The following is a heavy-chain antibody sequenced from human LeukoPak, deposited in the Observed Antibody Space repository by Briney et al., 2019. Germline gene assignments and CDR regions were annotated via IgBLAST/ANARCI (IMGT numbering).Heavy chain of an antibody. CDR1: GFTFSSYA. D-gene: IGHD3-3*01. V-gene: IGHV3-23*01. Sequence: GGSLRLSCAASGFTFSSYAMSWVRQAPGKGLEWVSAISGSGGSTYYADSVKGRFTISRDNSKNTPYLQMNGLRAEDTAVYYCANHYLTEWFRTWGQGTLVTVSS. CDR2: ISGSGGST. CDR3: ANHYLTEWFRT. J-gene: IGHJ5*02.